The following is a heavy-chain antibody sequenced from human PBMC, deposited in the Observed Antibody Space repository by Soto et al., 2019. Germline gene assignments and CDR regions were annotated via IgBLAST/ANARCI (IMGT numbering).Heavy chain of an antibody. D-gene: IGHD2-2*01. CDR2: ISYSGST. CDR3: ARSPARVPSFDY. J-gene: IGHJ4*02. CDR1: GGSISSGEYY. V-gene: IGHV4-30-4*01. Sequence: QVQLQESGPGLVKPSQTLSLTCTVSGGSISSGEYYWSWIRQPPGKGLEWIGYISYSGSTYYNPSLQSRVSISVDTSKNQFSLKLSSVTAADTAVYYCARSPARVPSFDYWGQGTLVTVSS.